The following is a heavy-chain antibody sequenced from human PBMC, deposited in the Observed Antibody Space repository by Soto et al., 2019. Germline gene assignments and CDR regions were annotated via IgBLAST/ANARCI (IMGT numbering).Heavy chain of an antibody. D-gene: IGHD4-17*01. Sequence: PSETLSLTCAVSGGSISSGGYSWSWIRQPPGKGLEWIGYIYHSGSTYYNPSLKSRVTISVDTSKNQFSLKLSSVTTADTAVYYCAREKFTVGNDYWGQGTLVTVSS. V-gene: IGHV4-30-2*01. CDR3: AREKFTVGNDY. CDR1: GGSISSGGYS. CDR2: IYHSGST. J-gene: IGHJ4*02.